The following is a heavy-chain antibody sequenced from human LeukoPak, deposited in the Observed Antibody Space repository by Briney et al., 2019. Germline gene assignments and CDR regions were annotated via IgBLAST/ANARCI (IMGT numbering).Heavy chain of an antibody. CDR2: IKQDGSEK. Sequence: GGSLRLSCATSGFMFSNYWMSWVRQAPGKGLEWVANIKQDGSEKYYVDSVKGRFTISRDNSKNMLYLQMDSVRADDSAIYYCAVDLAHGVPDYFDYRGQGTLVTVSS. V-gene: IGHV3-7*01. D-gene: IGHD2-8*01. CDR3: AVDLAHGVPDYFDY. J-gene: IGHJ4*02. CDR1: GFMFSNYW.